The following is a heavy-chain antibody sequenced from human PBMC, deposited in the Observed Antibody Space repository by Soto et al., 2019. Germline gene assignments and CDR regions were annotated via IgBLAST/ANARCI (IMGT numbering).Heavy chain of an antibody. V-gene: IGHV3-30*18. D-gene: IGHD3-3*01. Sequence: PGGSLRLSCAASGFSFRDYGMHWVRQAPGKGLDWVAVISYDGSNKYYADSVKGRFTISRDNSKNTLYLQMNSLRAEDTAVYYCAKDLARLRFLEWLGGGAFDIWGQGTMVTVSS. CDR1: GFSFRDYG. CDR3: AKDLARLRFLEWLGGGAFDI. J-gene: IGHJ3*02. CDR2: ISYDGSNK.